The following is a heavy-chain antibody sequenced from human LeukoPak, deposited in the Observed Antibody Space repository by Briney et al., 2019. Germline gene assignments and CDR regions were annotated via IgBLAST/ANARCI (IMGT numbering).Heavy chain of an antibody. CDR1: GFSFSSHP. CDR2: ISSSSDYI. CDR3: AKPPSTRYSSSWDKGSYYFDY. D-gene: IGHD6-13*01. V-gene: IGHV3-21*01. J-gene: IGHJ4*02. Sequence: PEGSLRLSCVASGFSFSSHPMNWVRQAPGKGLEWVSSISSSSDYIDYADSVKGRFTISRDNAKKSLYLQMNNLRAEETAVYYCAKPPSTRYSSSWDKGSYYFDYWGQGTLVTVSS.